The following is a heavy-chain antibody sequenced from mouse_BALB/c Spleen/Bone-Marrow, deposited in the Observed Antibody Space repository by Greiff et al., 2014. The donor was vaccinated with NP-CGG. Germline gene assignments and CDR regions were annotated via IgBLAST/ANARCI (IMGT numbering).Heavy chain of an antibody. CDR2: INPYNGGT. D-gene: IGHD2-3*01. V-gene: IGHV1-26*01. Sequence: LVEPGASMKISCKASGYSFTGYTMNWVKQSHGKNLEWIGLINPYNGGTSYNQKFKGKATLTVDKSSSTAYMELLSLTSEDSAVYYCARWNDGYSLYYYAMDYWGQGTSVTVSS. CDR3: ARWNDGYSLYYYAMDY. CDR1: GYSFTGYT. J-gene: IGHJ4*01.